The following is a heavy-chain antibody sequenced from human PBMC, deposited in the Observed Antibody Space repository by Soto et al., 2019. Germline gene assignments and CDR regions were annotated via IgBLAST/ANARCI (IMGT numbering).Heavy chain of an antibody. D-gene: IGHD1-7*01. J-gene: IGHJ4*02. Sequence: QVQLQESGPGLVKPSETLSLTCTVSGGSISGYYWSWIRQPPGKGLEWIGYIYYSGSTNYNPSLKGRVTMSTDTSKNQFYLKLSPVTAADPAVYFCARRPTATSFDYWGQGTLVTVSS. CDR2: IYYSGST. V-gene: IGHV4-59*08. CDR1: GGSISGYY. CDR3: ARRPTATSFDY.